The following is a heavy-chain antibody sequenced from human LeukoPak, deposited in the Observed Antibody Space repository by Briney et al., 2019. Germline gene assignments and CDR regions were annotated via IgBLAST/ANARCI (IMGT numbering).Heavy chain of an antibody. J-gene: IGHJ2*01. CDR3: ARDSYSSGWYVEGYFDL. V-gene: IGHV4-30-4*07. D-gene: IGHD6-19*01. CDR1: GGSISSGGYS. Sequence: PSQTLSLTCAVSGGSISSGGYSWSWIRQPPGKGLEWIGYIYYSGSTNYNPSLKSRVTISVDTSKNQFSLKLSSVTAADTAVYYCARDSYSSGWYVEGYFDLWGRGTLVTVSS. CDR2: IYYSGST.